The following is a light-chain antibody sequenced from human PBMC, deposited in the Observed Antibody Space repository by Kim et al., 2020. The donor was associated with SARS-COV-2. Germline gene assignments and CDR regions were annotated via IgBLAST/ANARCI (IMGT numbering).Light chain of an antibody. V-gene: IGLV1-40*01. CDR1: SCNIGAGYD. CDR3: QSYDSSLSAYV. Sequence: RVTISCTGSSCNIGAGYDVHGYQQLPGAAPKLLIYGNNNRPSGVPDRLSASKSGTSASLAITGLQAEDEADYYCQSYDSSLSAYVFGTGTKVTVL. J-gene: IGLJ1*01. CDR2: GNN.